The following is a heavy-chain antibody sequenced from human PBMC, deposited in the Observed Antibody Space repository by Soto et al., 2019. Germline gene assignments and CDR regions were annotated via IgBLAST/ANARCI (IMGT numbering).Heavy chain of an antibody. CDR1: GFTVSSNY. D-gene: IGHD6-13*01. J-gene: IGHJ4*02. Sequence: GGSPRLSCAPSGFTVSSNYMSWVRQAPGKGLEWVSVIYSGGSTYYADSVKGRFTISRDNSKNTLYLQMNSLRAEDTAVYYCATTAGYSSSWYFDYWGQGTLVTVSS. CDR2: IYSGGST. CDR3: ATTAGYSSSWYFDY. V-gene: IGHV3-66*01.